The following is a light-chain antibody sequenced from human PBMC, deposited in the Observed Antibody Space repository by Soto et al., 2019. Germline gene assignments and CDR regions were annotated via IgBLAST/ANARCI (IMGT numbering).Light chain of an antibody. J-gene: IGLJ1*01. CDR3: ASLTTTSFV. CDR1: SSDVGAYNF. V-gene: IGLV2-14*01. CDR2: EVS. Sequence: QSAPTQPASVSGSPGQSIIISCTGTSSDVGAYNFVSWYQHHPDKAPKLMISEVSNRPSGVSDRFSGSKSGNTASLTISGLQAEDEADYYCASLTTTSFVFGTGTKVTVL.